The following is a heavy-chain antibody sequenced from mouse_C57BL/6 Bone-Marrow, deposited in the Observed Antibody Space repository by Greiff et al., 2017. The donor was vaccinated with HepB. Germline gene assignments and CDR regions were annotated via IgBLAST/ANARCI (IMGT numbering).Heavy chain of an antibody. V-gene: IGHV5-2*01. CDR1: EYEFPSHD. Sequence: EVQLQESGGGLVQPGESLKLSCESNEYEFPSHDMSWVRKTPEKRLELVAALNSDGGSTYYPDTMERRSIISRDNTKKTLSLKMSSLRSEDTALYYCAGRGGRAYYFDYWGQGTTLTVSS. D-gene: IGHD3-3*01. CDR3: AGRGGRAYYFDY. CDR2: LNSDGGST. J-gene: IGHJ2*01.